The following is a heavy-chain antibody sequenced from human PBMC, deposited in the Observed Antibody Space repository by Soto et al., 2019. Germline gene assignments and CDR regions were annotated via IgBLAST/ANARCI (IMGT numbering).Heavy chain of an antibody. CDR2: IKQDGSEK. D-gene: IGHD6-19*01. V-gene: IGHV3-7*04. Sequence: EVQLMESGGGLVQPGGSLRLSCAGSGFTFSSYWMNWVRQAPGKGLEWVANIKQDGSEKYYVDSVKGRFSISRDNAQNSTYLQMNSLRAEDTAVYYCAGGTGWLIDYWGQGTLVTVSS. J-gene: IGHJ4*02. CDR3: AGGTGWLIDY. CDR1: GFTFSSYW.